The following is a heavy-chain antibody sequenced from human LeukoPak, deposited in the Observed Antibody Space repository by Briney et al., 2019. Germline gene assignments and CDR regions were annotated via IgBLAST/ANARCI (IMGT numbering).Heavy chain of an antibody. CDR3: ARGRDWGLDY. CDR2: IKQDGSEK. J-gene: IGHJ4*02. V-gene: IGHV3-7*02. CDR1: GFISGSYW. Sequence: GGSLRLSCAASGFISGSYWMSWVRQAPGKGLEWVANIKQDGSEKYYVDSVKGRFTISRDNANNSVYLQMDSLRDEDTAVYYCARGRDWGLDYWGQGTVVTVSS. D-gene: IGHD3/OR15-3a*01.